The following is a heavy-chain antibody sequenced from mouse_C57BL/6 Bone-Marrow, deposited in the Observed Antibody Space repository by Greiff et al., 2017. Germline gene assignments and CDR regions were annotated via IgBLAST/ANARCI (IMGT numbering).Heavy chain of an antibody. J-gene: IGHJ4*01. CDR2: IRSKSSNYAT. D-gene: IGHD2-2*01. Sequence: EVKLVESGGGLVQPKGSLKLSCAASGFTFNTYAMHWVRQAPGKGLEWVARIRSKSSNYATYYADSVKDRFTISRDDSQSMLYLQMNNLKTEDTAMYYCVRDLRYGYDGYYAMDYWGQGTSVTVSS. CDR3: VRDLRYGYDGYYAMDY. V-gene: IGHV10-3*01. CDR1: GFTFNTYA.